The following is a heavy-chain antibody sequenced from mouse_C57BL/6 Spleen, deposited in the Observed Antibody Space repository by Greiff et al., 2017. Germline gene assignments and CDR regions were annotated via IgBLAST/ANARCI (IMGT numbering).Heavy chain of an antibody. Sequence: EVQLLQSGGDLVKPGGSLKLSCAASGFTFSSYGMSWVRQTPDKRLEWVATISSGGSYTDYPDSVKGRFTIARDNTKNTLYLQMSSLKSEDTAMYYGARHRGLEGFYFGYWGKGTTLTVSS. J-gene: IGHJ2*01. V-gene: IGHV5-6*01. D-gene: IGHD3-3*01. CDR2: ISSGGSYT. CDR1: GFTFSSYG. CDR3: ARHRGLEGFYFGY.